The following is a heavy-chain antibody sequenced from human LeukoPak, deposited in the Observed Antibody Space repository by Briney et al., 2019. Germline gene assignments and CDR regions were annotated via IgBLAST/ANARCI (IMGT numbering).Heavy chain of an antibody. CDR1: GGTFSSYA. D-gene: IGHD4-17*01. Sequence: GASVKVSCKASGGTFSSYAISWVRQAPGQGLEWMGGIIPIFGTANYAQKFQGRVTITTDESTSTAYMELSSLRSEDTAVYYCARGRPYGDHSYYFDYWGQGTLVTVPS. CDR3: ARGRPYGDHSYYFDY. V-gene: IGHV1-69*05. CDR2: IIPIFGTA. J-gene: IGHJ4*02.